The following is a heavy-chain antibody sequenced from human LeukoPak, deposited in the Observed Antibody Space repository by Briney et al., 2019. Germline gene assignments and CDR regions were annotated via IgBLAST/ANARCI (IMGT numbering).Heavy chain of an antibody. CDR1: GFTFSSYG. CDR2: ISYDGSSK. J-gene: IGHJ4*02. CDR3: AKDRRFLVDY. D-gene: IGHD3-3*01. Sequence: PGGSLRLSCAASGFTFSSYGMHWVRQAPGKGLEWVAVISYDGSSKYYADSVKGRFTISRDNSKNTLYLQMNSLRAEDTAVYYCAKDRRFLVDYWGQGTLVTVSS. V-gene: IGHV3-30*18.